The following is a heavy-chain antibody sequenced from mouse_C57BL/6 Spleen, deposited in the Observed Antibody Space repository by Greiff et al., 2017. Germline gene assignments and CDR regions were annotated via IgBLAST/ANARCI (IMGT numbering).Heavy chain of an antibody. D-gene: IGHD4-1*01. J-gene: IGHJ2*01. Sequence: VNLVESGPELVKPGASVKISCKASGYAFSSSWMNWVKQRPGKGLEWIGRIYPGDGDTNYNGKFKGKATLTVDKSSSTAYMQLSSLTSEDSAVYFCARRNWWYFDYWGQGTTLTVSS. CDR3: ARRNWWYFDY. CDR2: IYPGDGDT. V-gene: IGHV1-82*01. CDR1: GYAFSSSW.